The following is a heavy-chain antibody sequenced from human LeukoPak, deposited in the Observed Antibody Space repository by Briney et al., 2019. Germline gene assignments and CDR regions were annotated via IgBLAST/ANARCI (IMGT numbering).Heavy chain of an antibody. CDR2: TYYMSSWYN. D-gene: IGHD2-15*01. J-gene: IGHJ3*02. V-gene: IGHV6-1*01. CDR3: SRLGLGGSFDI. Sequence: SESRSLTCAISGDSVSSNSAVWNWIRQSPSRGLEWLGRTYYMSSWYNDNAVSVKSRITMKPDTSKDEFSLQLNSAAPEYTAVYYCSRLGLGGSFDIWGQGTMVTV. CDR1: GDSVSSNSAV.